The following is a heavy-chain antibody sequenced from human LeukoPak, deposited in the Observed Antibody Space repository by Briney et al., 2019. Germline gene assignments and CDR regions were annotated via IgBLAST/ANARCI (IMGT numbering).Heavy chain of an antibody. CDR3: ARDGPAQMVDFDY. V-gene: IGHV1-2*02. D-gene: IGHD3-10*01. CDR2: IYPNNGAT. J-gene: IGHJ4*02. CDR1: GYTFSGTGQY. Sequence: GASVKVSCKASGYTFSGTGQYLYWLRQAPGQGLECMGWIYPNNGATAYAQQFQGRVAMTRDTSINTAYTELSRLRPDDTAVYYCARDGPAQMVDFDYWGQGALVTVSS.